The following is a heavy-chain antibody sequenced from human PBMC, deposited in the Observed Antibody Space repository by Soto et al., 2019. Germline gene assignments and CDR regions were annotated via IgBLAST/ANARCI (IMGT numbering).Heavy chain of an antibody. CDR1: GFTVSSNY. CDR3: ARDSCSSTSCYAPYNWFDP. Sequence: GGSLRLSCAASGFTVSSNYMSWVRQAPGKGLEWVSVIYSGGSTYYADSVKGRFTISRDNSKNTLYLQMNSLRAEDTAVYYCARDSCSSTSCYAPYNWFDPWGQGTLVTVSS. V-gene: IGHV3-66*01. D-gene: IGHD2-2*01. CDR2: IYSGGST. J-gene: IGHJ5*02.